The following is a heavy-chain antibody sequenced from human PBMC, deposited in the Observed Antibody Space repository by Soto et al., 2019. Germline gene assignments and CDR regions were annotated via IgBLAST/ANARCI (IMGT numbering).Heavy chain of an antibody. CDR3: VQVSYPGDLIWDWFGP. CDR2: IVPVFGST. V-gene: IGHV1-69*06. Sequence: QVQLVQSGNEVKKPGSSVKVSCKASGGTFTTNGIIWVRQAPGQGLEWMGGIVPVFGSTKYAQKFQGRLTITADRSTNTAYMALSSLKPADTATYFWVQVSYPGDLIWDWFGPWGHGTVVNVSP. J-gene: IGHJ5*02. CDR1: GGTFTTNG. D-gene: IGHD2-21*01.